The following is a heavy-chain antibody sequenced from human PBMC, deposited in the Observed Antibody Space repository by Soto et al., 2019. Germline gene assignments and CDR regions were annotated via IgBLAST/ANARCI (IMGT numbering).Heavy chain of an antibody. J-gene: IGHJ5*02. D-gene: IGHD3-10*01. CDR3: ARRVMVRGVIYWFDP. V-gene: IGHV4-34*01. CDR1: GGSFSDYH. CDR2: INASGRT. Sequence: QVQLQQWGAGLLKPSETLSLTCAVYGGSFSDYHWSWIRQPPGKGLEWIGEINASGRTNYNPSLKARLTISVDTSRKQFSLKLSSATAADTAVYYCARRVMVRGVIYWFDPWGQGTLVTVSS.